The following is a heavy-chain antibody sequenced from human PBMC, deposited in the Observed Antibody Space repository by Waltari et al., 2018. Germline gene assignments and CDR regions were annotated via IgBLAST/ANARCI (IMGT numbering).Heavy chain of an antibody. CDR3: ARDLIAAGPKLDS. V-gene: IGHV3-23*01. CDR1: GSRFSHYA. D-gene: IGHD6-13*01. CDR2: ISGNGGSI. Sequence: EAQLLESGGGLVQPGGSLRVSGAASGSRFSHYALSWVRQAPGKGVEWIELISGNGGSIYYADSVKGRFTISRDNSKNTLYLQMNSLRADDTAVYYCARDLIAAGPKLDSWGQGTLVTVSS. J-gene: IGHJ4*02.